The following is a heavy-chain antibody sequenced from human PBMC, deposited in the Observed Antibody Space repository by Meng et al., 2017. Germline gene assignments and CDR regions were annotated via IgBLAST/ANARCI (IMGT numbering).Heavy chain of an antibody. CDR3: ARDIRAYYYDSSGHYYYYGMDV. CDR2: IIPIFGTA. D-gene: IGHD3-22*01. J-gene: IGHJ6*02. Sequence: SVKVSCKASGGTFSSYAISWVRQAPGQGLEWMGGIIPIFGTANYAQKFQGRVTITTDESTSTAYMELSSLRSEDTAVYYCARDIRAYYYDSSGHYYYYGMDVWGQGTTVTGAS. CDR1: GGTFSSYA. V-gene: IGHV1-69*05.